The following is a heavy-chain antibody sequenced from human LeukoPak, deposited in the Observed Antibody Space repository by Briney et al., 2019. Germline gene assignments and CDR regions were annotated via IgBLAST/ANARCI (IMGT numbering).Heavy chain of an antibody. CDR3: ARVEWELPFDY. CDR1: GGSISSYY. Sequence: SETLSLTCTVSGGSISSYYWSWIRQPPGKGLEWNGYIYYSGSTNYNPSLKSRVTISVDTSKSQFSLKLSSVTAADTAVYYCARVEWELPFDYWGQGTLVTVSS. D-gene: IGHD1-26*01. V-gene: IGHV4-59*01. CDR2: IYYSGST. J-gene: IGHJ4*02.